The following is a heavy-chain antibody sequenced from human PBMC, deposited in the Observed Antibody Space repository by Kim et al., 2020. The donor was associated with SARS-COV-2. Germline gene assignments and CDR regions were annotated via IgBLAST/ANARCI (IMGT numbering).Heavy chain of an antibody. CDR2: IIPIFGTA. CDR1: GGTFSSYA. CDR3: ARDSRPYYYDSSPRATGFDP. V-gene: IGHV1-69*13. D-gene: IGHD3-22*01. Sequence: SVKVSCKASGGTFSSYAISWVRQAPGQGLEWMGGIIPIFGTANYAQKFQGRVTITADESTSTAYMELSSLRSEDTAVYYCARDSRPYYYDSSPRATGFDPWGQGTLVTVSS. J-gene: IGHJ5*02.